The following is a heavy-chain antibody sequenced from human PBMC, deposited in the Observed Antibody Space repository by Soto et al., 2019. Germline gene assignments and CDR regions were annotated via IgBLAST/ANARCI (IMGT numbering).Heavy chain of an antibody. Sequence: GGSLRLSCAASGFTFSRYWMGWVRQAPGKGLEWVANIKQGGSEKYYLDSVKGRFTISRDDAKNSLYLQMNNLRAEDTGVYYCARDRYSSSGLDYWGQGTLVTVSS. D-gene: IGHD6-19*01. CDR2: IKQGGSEK. J-gene: IGHJ4*02. V-gene: IGHV3-7*01. CDR3: ARDRYSSSGLDY. CDR1: GFTFSRYW.